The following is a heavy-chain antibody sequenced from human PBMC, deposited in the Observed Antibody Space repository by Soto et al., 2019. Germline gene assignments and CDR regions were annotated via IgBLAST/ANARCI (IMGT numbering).Heavy chain of an antibody. CDR3: AKDGFTDRGDDYFDY. V-gene: IGHV3-23*01. CDR2: IGASGDIT. J-gene: IGHJ4*02. CDR1: GFSFTNFA. D-gene: IGHD2-21*02. Sequence: GGSLRLSCAASGFSFTNFAMSWVRQAPGKGLEWVAGIGASGDITWYADSVKGRLSISRDNSKNTLYLQLNSLRFEDTAVYYCAKDGFTDRGDDYFDYWGQGTLVTVSS.